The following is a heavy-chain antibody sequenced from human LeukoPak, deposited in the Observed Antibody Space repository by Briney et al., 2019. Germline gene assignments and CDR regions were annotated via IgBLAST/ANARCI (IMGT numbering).Heavy chain of an antibody. CDR3: ASDFPQVVPAAMRV. V-gene: IGHV1-2*02. CDR1: GYTFTGYY. J-gene: IGHJ4*02. CDR2: INPNSGGT. D-gene: IGHD2-2*01. Sequence: GASVKVSCKASGYTFTGYYMHWVRQAPGQGLEWMGWINPNSGGTNYAQKFQGRVTMTRDTSISTAYMELSRPRSDDTAVYYCASDFPQVVPAAMRVWGQGTLVTVSS.